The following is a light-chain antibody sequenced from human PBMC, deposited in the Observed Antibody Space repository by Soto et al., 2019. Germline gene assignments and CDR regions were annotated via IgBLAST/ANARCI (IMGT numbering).Light chain of an antibody. CDR1: RIDVAVYSY. CDR3: RSYAGSNSWV. CDR2: DVT. V-gene: IGLV2-11*01. J-gene: IGLJ1*01. Sequence: SVLTQPRSVSGSPGQSVTISFTGTRIDVAVYSYVSWYQQHPGKAPKLIIYDVTKRPSGVPDRFSGSKSGNTASLTISGLQTEDEASHYCRSYAGSNSWVFGTGPKDNVL.